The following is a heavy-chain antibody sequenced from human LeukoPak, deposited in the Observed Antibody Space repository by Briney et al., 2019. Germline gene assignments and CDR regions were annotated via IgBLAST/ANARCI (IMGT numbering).Heavy chain of an antibody. CDR2: INPNSGGT. Sequence: GASVKVSCKASGYTFTGYYMHWVRQAPGQGLERMGWINPNSGGTNYAQKFQGRVTMTRDTSISTAYMELSRLRSDDTAVYYCARVHSSSWSHDAFDIWGQGTMVTVSS. J-gene: IGHJ3*02. V-gene: IGHV1-2*02. CDR1: GYTFTGYY. D-gene: IGHD6-13*01. CDR3: ARVHSSSWSHDAFDI.